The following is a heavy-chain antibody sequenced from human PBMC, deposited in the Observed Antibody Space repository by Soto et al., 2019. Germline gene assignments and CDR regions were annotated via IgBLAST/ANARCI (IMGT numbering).Heavy chain of an antibody. CDR2: IKQDGSEK. Sequence: GGSLRLSCAASGFTFSSYWMSWVRQAPGKGLEWVANIKQDGSEKYYVDSVKGRFTISRDNAKNSLYLQMNSLRAEDTAVYYCARDLRYYDFWSGYYFDYWGQGTLVTVSS. CDR3: ARDLRYYDFWSGYYFDY. V-gene: IGHV3-7*01. J-gene: IGHJ4*02. D-gene: IGHD3-3*01. CDR1: GFTFSSYW.